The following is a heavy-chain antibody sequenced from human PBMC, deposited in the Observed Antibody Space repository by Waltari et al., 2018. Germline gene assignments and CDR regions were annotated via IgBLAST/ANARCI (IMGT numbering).Heavy chain of an antibody. D-gene: IGHD3-16*01. CDR2: INGNGGST. Sequence: EVQLVESGGGLVDPGESLKVACSASGFTFSNYAMSWVRHGPGKRLEYVSFINGNGGSTLYADSVKGRFTISRDNSKNTLYLQMSSLIIEDTAIYYCVKDYTDSWGQGTLVTVSS. CDR3: VKDYTDS. CDR1: GFTFSNYA. J-gene: IGHJ5*02. V-gene: IGHV3-64D*06.